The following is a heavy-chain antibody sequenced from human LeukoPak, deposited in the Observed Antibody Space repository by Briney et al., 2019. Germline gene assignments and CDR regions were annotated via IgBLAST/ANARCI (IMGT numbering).Heavy chain of an antibody. J-gene: IGHJ4*02. V-gene: IGHV1-46*01. D-gene: IGHD3-22*01. CDR1: GYTFTSYY. Sequence: ASVKVSCKASGYTFTSYYMHWVRQAPGQGLEWMGVINPNSDSPSYTQKFQGRITMTRDTSTNTVYMELSSLRSEDTAVYYCATLVYDSSGYYYDYWGQGTLVTVSS. CDR3: ATLVYDSSGYYYDY. CDR2: INPNSDSP.